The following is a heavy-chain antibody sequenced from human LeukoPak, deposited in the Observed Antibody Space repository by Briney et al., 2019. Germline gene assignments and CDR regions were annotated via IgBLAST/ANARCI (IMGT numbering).Heavy chain of an antibody. V-gene: IGHV4-39*07. J-gene: IGHJ4*02. CDR2: IYYSGST. CDR1: GGSISSSSYY. Sequence: SETLSLTCTVSGGSISSSSYYWGWIRQPPGKGLEWIGSIYYSGSTYYNPSLKSRVTISVDTSKNQFSLKLSSVTAADTAVYYCARGMGAHIVLDYWGQGTLVTVSS. D-gene: IGHD1-26*01. CDR3: ARGMGAHIVLDY.